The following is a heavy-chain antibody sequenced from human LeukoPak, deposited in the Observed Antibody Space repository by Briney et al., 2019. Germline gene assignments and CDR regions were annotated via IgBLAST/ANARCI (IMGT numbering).Heavy chain of an antibody. V-gene: IGHV4-4*02. CDR2: IYHSGST. Sequence: PSETLSLTCAVSGGSISSSNWWSWVRQPPGKGLEWIGEIYHSGSTNYNPSLKSRVTISMDKSKNQLSLKLNFVTAADTAVYYCARDRGGYAYSHDYWGQGILVTVSS. D-gene: IGHD5-18*01. CDR1: GGSISSSNW. CDR3: ARDRGGYAYSHDY. J-gene: IGHJ4*02.